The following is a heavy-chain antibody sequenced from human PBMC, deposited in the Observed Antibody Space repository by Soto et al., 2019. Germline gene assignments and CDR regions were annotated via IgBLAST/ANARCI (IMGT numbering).Heavy chain of an antibody. CDR2: INSDGSST. V-gene: IGHV3-74*01. CDR3: ARAFSGGYCSSTSCPPYWYFDL. J-gene: IGHJ2*01. CDR1: GFTFSSYW. Sequence: GGSLRLSCAASGFTFSSYWMHWVRQAPGKGLVWVSRINSDGSSTSYADSMKGRFTISRDNAKNTLYLQMNSLRAEDTAVYYCARAFSGGYCSSTSCPPYWYFDLWGRGTLVTVSS. D-gene: IGHD2-2*01.